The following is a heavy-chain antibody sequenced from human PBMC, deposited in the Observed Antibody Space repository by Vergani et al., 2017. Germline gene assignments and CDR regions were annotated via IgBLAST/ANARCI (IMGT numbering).Heavy chain of an antibody. CDR2: IIPIFGTA. J-gene: IGHJ4*02. D-gene: IGHD4-17*01. Sequence: QVQLVQSGAEGKKPGSSVKASCKASGGTFSSYAISWVRQAPGQGLEWMGGIIPIFGTANYAQKFQGRVTITADESTSTAYMELSSLRSEDTAVYYCARDLVDYGDYERGDYWGQGTLVTVSS. CDR1: GGTFSSYA. V-gene: IGHV1-69*01. CDR3: ARDLVDYGDYERGDY.